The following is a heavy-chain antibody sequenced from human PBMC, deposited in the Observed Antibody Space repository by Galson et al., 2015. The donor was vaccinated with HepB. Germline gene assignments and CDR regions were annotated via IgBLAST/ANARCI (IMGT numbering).Heavy chain of an antibody. CDR3: ARGRAFDI. V-gene: IGHV4-34*01. Sequence: SETLSLTCTVNDGSFRGYQWSWIRQPPGKGLEWIGEMNHSGRTDTNPSLKSRVTISVDTSINQFSLRLSSVTAADTAVYYCARGRAFDIWDQGAMVTVSS. CDR1: DGSFRGYQ. CDR2: MNHSGRT. J-gene: IGHJ3*02.